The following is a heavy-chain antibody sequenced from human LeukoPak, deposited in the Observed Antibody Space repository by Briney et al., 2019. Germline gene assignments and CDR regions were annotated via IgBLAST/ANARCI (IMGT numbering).Heavy chain of an antibody. Sequence: SETLSLTCTVTGYSISSAYYWGWIRQPPGKGLEWIGTIFHNGSTYYNPSLKSRVTISVDTSKNQFSLKLSSVTAADTAVYFCARGPYSYDSSGAFDIWGQGTMVTVSS. CDR2: IFHNGST. CDR1: GYSISSAYY. CDR3: ARGPYSYDSSGAFDI. D-gene: IGHD3-22*01. V-gene: IGHV4-38-2*02. J-gene: IGHJ3*02.